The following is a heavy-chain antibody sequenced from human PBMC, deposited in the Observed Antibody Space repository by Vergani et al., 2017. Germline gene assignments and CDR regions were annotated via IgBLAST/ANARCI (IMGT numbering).Heavy chain of an antibody. V-gene: IGHV4-39*01. D-gene: IGHD1-26*01. CDR2: IYYSGST. J-gene: IGHJ4*02. CDR1: GGSISSSSYY. CDR3: AGLSGSYSSVDY. Sequence: QLQLQESGPGLVKPSETLSLTCTVSGGSISSSSYYWGWIRQPPGKGLEWIGSIYYSGSTYYNPSLKSRVTISVDTSKNQFSLKLGSVTAADTAVYYCAGLSGSYSSVDYWGQGTLVTVSS.